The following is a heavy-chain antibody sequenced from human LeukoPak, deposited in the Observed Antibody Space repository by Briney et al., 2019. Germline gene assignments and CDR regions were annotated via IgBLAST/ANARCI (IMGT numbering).Heavy chain of an antibody. Sequence: ASVKVSCKASGGTFSSYAISWVRQAPGQGLEWMGGIIPIFGTANYAQKFQGRVTITADKSTSTAYMELSSLRSEDTAVYYCASRPYYYDSSGYYSPHFDYWGQGTLVTVSS. D-gene: IGHD3-22*01. J-gene: IGHJ4*02. CDR1: GGTFSSYA. V-gene: IGHV1-69*06. CDR3: ASRPYYYDSSGYYSPHFDY. CDR2: IIPIFGTA.